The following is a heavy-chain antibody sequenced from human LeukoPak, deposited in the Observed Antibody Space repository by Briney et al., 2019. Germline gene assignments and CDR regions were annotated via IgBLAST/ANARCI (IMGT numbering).Heavy chain of an antibody. Sequence: SETLSLTCTVSGGSISSYYWSWIRQPPGKGLEWIGYIYYSGSTNYNPSLKSRVTISVDTSKNQYSLKLSSVTAADTAVYYCARGSRGYYYYGMDVWGQGTLVTVSS. V-gene: IGHV4-59*01. D-gene: IGHD3-10*01. J-gene: IGHJ6*02. CDR3: ARGSRGYYYYGMDV. CDR1: GGSISSYY. CDR2: IYYSGST.